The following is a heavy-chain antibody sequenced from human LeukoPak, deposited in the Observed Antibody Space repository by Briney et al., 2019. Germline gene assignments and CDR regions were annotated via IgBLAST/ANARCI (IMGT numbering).Heavy chain of an antibody. CDR1: GFAFSSQA. Sequence: QPGGSLLLSCAASGFAFSSQAMGWVRQAPGKGLEWVSVISDTGRITYYADSVKGRFTISRDNSKNTLFLQMNSLRAEDTAVFYCAKDARRTNGWYFFDYWGQGTLVTVSS. J-gene: IGHJ4*02. CDR2: ISDTGRIT. CDR3: AKDARRTNGWYFFDY. V-gene: IGHV3-23*01. D-gene: IGHD2-15*01.